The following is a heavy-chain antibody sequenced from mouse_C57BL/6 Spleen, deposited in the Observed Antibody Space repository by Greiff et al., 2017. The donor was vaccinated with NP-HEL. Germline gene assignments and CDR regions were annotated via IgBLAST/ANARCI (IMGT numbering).Heavy chain of an antibody. Sequence: EVQLVESGGGLVKPGGSLKLSCAASGFTFSSYTMSWVRQTPEKRLEWVATISGGGGNTYYPDSVKGRFTISRDNAKNTLYLQMSSLRSEDTALYYCARQRTGPYYFDYWGQGTTLTVSS. D-gene: IGHD4-1*01. V-gene: IGHV5-9*01. CDR2: ISGGGGNT. J-gene: IGHJ2*01. CDR3: ARQRTGPYYFDY. CDR1: GFTFSSYT.